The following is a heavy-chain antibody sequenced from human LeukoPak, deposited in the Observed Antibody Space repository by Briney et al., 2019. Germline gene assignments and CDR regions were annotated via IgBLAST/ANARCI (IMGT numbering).Heavy chain of an antibody. V-gene: IGHV3-7*03. D-gene: IGHD5-18*01. Sequence: TGGSLRLSCAASGFTFRNHWMTWVRQAPGKGLEWVANIKQDESEKYYVDSVKGRFTISRDSAMNTLYLQMNRLRAEDTALYYCVKETGFVDIAIVTFASWGQGPLVTVSS. J-gene: IGHJ4*02. CDR2: IKQDESEK. CDR1: GFTFRNHW. CDR3: VKETGFVDIAIVTFAS.